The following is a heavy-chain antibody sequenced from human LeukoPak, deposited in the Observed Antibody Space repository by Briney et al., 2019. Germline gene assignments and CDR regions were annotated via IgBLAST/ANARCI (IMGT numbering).Heavy chain of an antibody. Sequence: GGSLRLSCSASGFTSSSYALHWVRQAPGKGLEWAAVIWYDGSNKYYADSVKGRFTISRDNSKNTLYLQMNSLRAEDTAVYYCARGDWNDPFMYYFDYWGQGTLVTVSS. CDR1: GFTSSSYA. J-gene: IGHJ4*02. CDR2: IWYDGSNK. V-gene: IGHV3-33*08. CDR3: ARGDWNDPFMYYFDY. D-gene: IGHD1-1*01.